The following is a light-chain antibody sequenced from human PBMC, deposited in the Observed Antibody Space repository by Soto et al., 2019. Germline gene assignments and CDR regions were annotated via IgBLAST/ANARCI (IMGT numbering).Light chain of an antibody. J-gene: IGKJ1*01. CDR2: GAS. CDR1: QSVRSS. V-gene: IGKV3-15*01. CDR3: QQYNNWPPAWT. Sequence: EIVMTQSPATLSVSPGERATLSCRASQSVRSSLAWYQQKPGQSPRLLIYGASTRATGIPARFSGSGSGTQLTLTISSLQSEDFAVYYCQQYNNWPPAWTFGQGTKVDIK.